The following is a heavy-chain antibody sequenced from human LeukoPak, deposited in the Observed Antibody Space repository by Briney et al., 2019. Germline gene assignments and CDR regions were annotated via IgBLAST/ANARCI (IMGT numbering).Heavy chain of an antibody. V-gene: IGHV4-31*11. Sequence: PSETLSLTCAVSGGSISSGGYYWSWIRQHPGKGLEWIGYIYYSGSTYYNPSLKSRVTISVDTSKNQFSLKLSSVTAADTAVYYCARGTDTAMAKFDYWGQGTLVTVSS. J-gene: IGHJ4*02. D-gene: IGHD5-18*01. CDR1: GGSISSGGYY. CDR2: IYYSGST. CDR3: ARGTDTAMAKFDY.